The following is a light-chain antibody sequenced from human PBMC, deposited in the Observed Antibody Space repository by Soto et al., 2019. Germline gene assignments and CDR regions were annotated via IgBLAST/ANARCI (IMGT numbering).Light chain of an antibody. V-gene: IGKV3-11*01. CDR1: QSVSSY. J-gene: IGKJ1*01. Sequence: EIVLTQSPATLSLSPGERATLSCRASQSVSSYLAWYQQKPGQAPRLLIYDASNRATGIPARFSGSGSGTDFTLTISSLEPEDFAVYHCQVRAVWPTFGQGTKVDIK. CDR2: DAS. CDR3: QVRAVWPT.